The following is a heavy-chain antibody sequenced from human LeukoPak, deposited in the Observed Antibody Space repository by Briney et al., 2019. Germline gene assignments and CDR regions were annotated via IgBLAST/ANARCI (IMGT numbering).Heavy chain of an antibody. Sequence: PSETLSLTCTVSGGSISSRSYSWGWIRQPPGKGLEWIGNIYYSGTTYYNPSLKSRVTISVDTSKNQFSLKLSSVTAVDTSVYYCARLDSYGPGDYWGQGTLVTVSS. CDR2: IYYSGTT. CDR3: ARLDSYGPGDY. CDR1: GGSISSRSYS. V-gene: IGHV4-39*01. D-gene: IGHD5-18*01. J-gene: IGHJ4*02.